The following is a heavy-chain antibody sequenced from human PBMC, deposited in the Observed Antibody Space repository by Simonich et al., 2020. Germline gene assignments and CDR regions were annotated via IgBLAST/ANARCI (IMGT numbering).Heavy chain of an antibody. D-gene: IGHD3-10*01. Sequence: QVQLVQSVAEVKKPGASEKGSCKASGDTFTGYYMPWVRQAPGQGLAGVEGLNPNRGGTNHAQKVQGRVAMTRDTSISTAYMELSRLRSDDTAVYYCARWPSIPASYGSGSYFDYWGQGTLVTVSS. CDR2: LNPNRGGT. J-gene: IGHJ4*02. CDR3: ARWPSIPASYGSGSYFDY. V-gene: IGHV1-2*02. CDR1: GDTFTGYY.